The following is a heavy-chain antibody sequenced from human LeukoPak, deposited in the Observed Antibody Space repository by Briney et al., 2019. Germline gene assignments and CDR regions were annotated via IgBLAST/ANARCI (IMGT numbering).Heavy chain of an antibody. J-gene: IGHJ6*03. CDR3: ARVPAGVTPDYYYYMDV. D-gene: IGHD2-2*01. V-gene: IGHV4-4*09. CDR2: IYTSGST. Sequence: SETLSLTCTVSGGSISSYYWSWMRQPPGKGLEWIGYIYTSGSTNYNPSLKSRVTISVDTSKSQFSLKLSSVTAADTAVYYCARVPAGVTPDYYYYMDVWGKGTTVTVPS. CDR1: GGSISSYY.